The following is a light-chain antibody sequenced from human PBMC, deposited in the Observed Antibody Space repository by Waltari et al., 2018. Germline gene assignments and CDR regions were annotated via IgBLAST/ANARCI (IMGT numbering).Light chain of an antibody. CDR1: QDISNY. Sequence: DIQMTQSPSSLSASVGDRVTITCQASQDISNYLNWYQQKPGKAPKLLIYDASNWETGVPSRFSGSGSGTDFTFTISSLQPEDIATYYCQQYDNRPFTFGPGTKVDIK. V-gene: IGKV1-33*01. CDR2: DAS. J-gene: IGKJ3*01. CDR3: QQYDNRPFT.